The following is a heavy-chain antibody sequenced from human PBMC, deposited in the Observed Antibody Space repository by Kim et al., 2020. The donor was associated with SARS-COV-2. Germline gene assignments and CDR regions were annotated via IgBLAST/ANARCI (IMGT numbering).Heavy chain of an antibody. Sequence: YASSVKGRLTISRDNAKTSLYLQMNSLRAEDTAVYYCARNDYGDYWFSDYWGQGTLVTVSS. D-gene: IGHD4-17*01. CDR3: ARNDYGDYWFSDY. J-gene: IGHJ4*02. V-gene: IGHV3-21*01.